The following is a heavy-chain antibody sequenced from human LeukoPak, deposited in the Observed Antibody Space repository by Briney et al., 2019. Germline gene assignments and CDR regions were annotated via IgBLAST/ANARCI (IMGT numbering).Heavy chain of an antibody. J-gene: IGHJ4*02. D-gene: IGHD1-26*01. V-gene: IGHV3-11*06. Sequence: PGGSLRLSCAAPGFTFSDYYMSWIRQAPGKGLEWVSYISSSSSYTNYADSVKGRFTISRDNAKNSLYLQMNSLRAEDTAVYYCATKTEWELLADYWGQGTLVTVSS. CDR1: GFTFSDYY. CDR3: ATKTEWELLADY. CDR2: ISSSSSYT.